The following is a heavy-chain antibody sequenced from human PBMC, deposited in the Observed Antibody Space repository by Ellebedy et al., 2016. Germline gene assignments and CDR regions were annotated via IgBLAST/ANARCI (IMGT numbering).Heavy chain of an antibody. J-gene: IGHJ6*03. V-gene: IGHV5-51*01. CDR2: IYPGDSDT. CDR3: ASSNYAHHADYYMDV. Sequence: GESLKISCKGSGYSFTSYWIGWVRQMPGKGLEWMGIIYPGDSDTRYSPSFQGQVTISADKSISTAYLQWSSLKASDTAMYYCASSNYAHHADYYMDVWGKGTTVTVSS. CDR1: GYSFTSYW. D-gene: IGHD4-11*01.